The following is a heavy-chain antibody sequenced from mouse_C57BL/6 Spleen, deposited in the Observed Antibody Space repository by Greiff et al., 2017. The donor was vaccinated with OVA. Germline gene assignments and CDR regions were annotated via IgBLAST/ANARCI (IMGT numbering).Heavy chain of an antibody. D-gene: IGHD1-1*02. CDR2: IDPENGDT. Sequence: EVKLMESGAELVRPGASVKLSCTASGFNIKDDYMHWVKQRPEQGLEWIGWIDPENGDTEYASKFQGKATITADTSSNTAYLQLSSLTSEDTAVYYCTTGGGGVFDYWGQGTTLTVSS. CDR3: TTGGGGVFDY. V-gene: IGHV14-4*01. J-gene: IGHJ2*01. CDR1: GFNIKDDY.